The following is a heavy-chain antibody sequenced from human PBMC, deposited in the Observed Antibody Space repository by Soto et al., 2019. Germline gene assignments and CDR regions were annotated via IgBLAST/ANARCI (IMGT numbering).Heavy chain of an antibody. V-gene: IGHV3-74*03. CDR2: INSDGSST. D-gene: IGHD5-12*01. Sequence: EAQLVESGGGLVQPGGSLRLSCAASGFTFSSYWMHWVRQAPGKGLVWVSLINSDGSSTTYADSVKGRFTISRDNAKNTLYLQMNSLRAEDTAVYYCTREVDEPMCAPFDYWGQGNLVTFSS. CDR1: GFTFSSYW. J-gene: IGHJ4*02. CDR3: TREVDEPMCAPFDY.